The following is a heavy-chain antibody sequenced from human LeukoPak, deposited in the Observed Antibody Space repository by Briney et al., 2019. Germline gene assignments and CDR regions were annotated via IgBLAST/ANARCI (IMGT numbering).Heavy chain of an antibody. Sequence: GGSLRLSCAASGFTFSSYAMSWVRQAPGKGLEWVSAISGSGGSTYYADSVKGRFTISRDNSKNTLYLQMNSLRAEDTAVYYCASVPPHPQPRYYYYYYMDVWGKGTTVTVSS. D-gene: IGHD2-2*01. CDR3: ASVPPHPQPRYYYYYYMDV. CDR1: GFTFSSYA. V-gene: IGHV3-23*01. CDR2: ISGSGGST. J-gene: IGHJ6*03.